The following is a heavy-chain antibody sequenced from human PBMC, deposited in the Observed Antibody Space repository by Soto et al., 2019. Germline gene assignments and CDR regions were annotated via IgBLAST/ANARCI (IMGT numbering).Heavy chain of an antibody. CDR2: IYYSGST. J-gene: IGHJ4*02. Sequence: QVQLQESGPGLVKPSQTLSLTCTVSGGSISSGGYYWSWIRQHPGKGLEWIGYIYYSGSTYYNPSLNSRVTISEDTSKTQFSLKLSSVTAADTAVYYCARGRGIVATINRSLLFDYWGQGTLVTVSS. CDR3: ARGRGIVATINRSLLFDY. D-gene: IGHD5-12*01. CDR1: GGSISSGGYY. V-gene: IGHV4-31*03.